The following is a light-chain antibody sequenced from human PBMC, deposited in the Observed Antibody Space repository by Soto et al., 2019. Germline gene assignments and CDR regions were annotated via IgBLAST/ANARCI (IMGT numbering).Light chain of an antibody. CDR2: AAS. V-gene: IGKV1-9*01. CDR1: QGISSY. Sequence: DIQLTQSPSFLSASVGDRVTITCRASQGISSYLAWYQQKPGKAPKLLIYAASTLQSGVPSRFSGSGSGTEFTLTISSLQPGDFATYYCQQLNSYQFTFGPGTKVDIK. J-gene: IGKJ3*01. CDR3: QQLNSYQFT.